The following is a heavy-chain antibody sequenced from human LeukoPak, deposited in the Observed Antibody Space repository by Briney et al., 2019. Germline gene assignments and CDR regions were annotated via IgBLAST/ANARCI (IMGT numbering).Heavy chain of an antibody. D-gene: IGHD1-26*01. V-gene: IGHV4-59*01. Sequence: PSETLSLTCTVSGGSISSYYWSWIRQPPGKGLEWIGYIYYSGSTNYNPSLKSRVTISVDTSKNQFSLKLSSVTTADTAVYYCARAPLGPYNWFDPWGQGTLVTVSS. J-gene: IGHJ5*02. CDR3: ARAPLGPYNWFDP. CDR2: IYYSGST. CDR1: GGSISSYY.